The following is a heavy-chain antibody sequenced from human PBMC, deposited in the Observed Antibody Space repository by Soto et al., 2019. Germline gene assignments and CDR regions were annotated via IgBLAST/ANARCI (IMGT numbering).Heavy chain of an antibody. J-gene: IGHJ4*02. CDR1: GGSISSYY. Sequence: SETLSLTCTVSGGSISSYYWSWIRQPPGKGLEWIGYIYYSGSTNYNPSLKSRVTISVDTSKNQFSLKLSSVTAADKAVYYCARWSYYFDYWGQGTLVTVSS. CDR2: IYYSGST. V-gene: IGHV4-59*01. CDR3: ARWSYYFDY.